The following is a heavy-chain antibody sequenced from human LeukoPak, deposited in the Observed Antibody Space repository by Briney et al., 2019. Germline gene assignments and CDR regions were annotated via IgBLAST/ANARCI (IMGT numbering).Heavy chain of an antibody. V-gene: IGHV5-51*01. Sequence: GESLKISCKASGYSFTTYYIGWVRQMPGKGLEWMGMLYPGDSDTRYSPSLEGQVTISADKSISTAYLQWSSLKASDTAIYYCARYSAVTTLDYWGQGTLVTVSS. CDR1: GYSFTTYY. CDR2: LYPGDSDT. CDR3: ARYSAVTTLDY. J-gene: IGHJ4*02. D-gene: IGHD4-17*01.